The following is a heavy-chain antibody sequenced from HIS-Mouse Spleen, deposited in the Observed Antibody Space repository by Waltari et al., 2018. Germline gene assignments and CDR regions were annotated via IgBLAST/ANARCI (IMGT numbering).Heavy chain of an antibody. CDR1: GGSISSSSYY. CDR3: AREIPYSSSWYDWYFDL. V-gene: IGHV4-39*07. Sequence: GLVKPSETLSLTCTVPGGSISSSSYYLGWIRQPPGKGLEWIGSIYYSGSTYYNPSLKSRVTISVDTSKNQFSLKLSSVTAADTAVYYCAREIPYSSSWYDWYFDLWGRGTLVTVSS. D-gene: IGHD6-13*01. CDR2: IYYSGST. J-gene: IGHJ2*01.